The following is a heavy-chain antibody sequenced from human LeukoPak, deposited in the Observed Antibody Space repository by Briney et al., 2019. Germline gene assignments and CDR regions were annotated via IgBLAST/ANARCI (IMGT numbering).Heavy chain of an antibody. D-gene: IGHD2-2*01. J-gene: IGHJ4*02. Sequence: GGSLRLSCAASGFPFSSYSMNWVRQAPGKGLEWVSSISSSSSYIYYADSVKGRFTISRDNAKNSLYLQMNSLRAEDTAVYYCARVSGQNIVVVPALDYYFDYWGQGTLVTVSS. CDR2: ISSSSSYI. CDR3: ARVSGQNIVVVPALDYYFDY. CDR1: GFPFSSYS. V-gene: IGHV3-21*01.